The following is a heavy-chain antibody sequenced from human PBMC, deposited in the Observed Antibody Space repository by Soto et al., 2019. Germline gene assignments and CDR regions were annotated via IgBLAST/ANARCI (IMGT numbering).Heavy chain of an antibody. CDR3: AKVPVTSSSYFFDY. V-gene: IGHV3-30*18. CDR2: ISYDASNE. D-gene: IGHD4-17*01. Sequence: QVQLVESGGGVVQPGRSLRLSCAASGFTFSHYGMHWVRQAPGKGLEWVAAISYDASNEYYADSVKGRFTISRDNSKNTLYLRMNSLITEDTAVYYCAKVPVTSSSYFFDYWGQGVLVTVSS. J-gene: IGHJ4*02. CDR1: GFTFSHYG.